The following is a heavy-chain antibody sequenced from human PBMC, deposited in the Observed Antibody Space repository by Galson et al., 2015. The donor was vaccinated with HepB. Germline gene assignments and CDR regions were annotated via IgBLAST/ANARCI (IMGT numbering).Heavy chain of an antibody. J-gene: IGHJ5*02. CDR3: ARGALVVVVGATLKNWFDP. V-gene: IGHV1-18*01. Sequence: SVKVSCKASGYTFSTYSITWVRQAPGQGLEWMGWISPYNRHTDYAQKFQGRVTMTTDTSTSAAYMELRSLRSADTAVYYCARGALVVVVGATLKNWFDPWGQGTLVTVSS. D-gene: IGHD2-15*01. CDR2: ISPYNRHT. CDR1: GYTFSTYS.